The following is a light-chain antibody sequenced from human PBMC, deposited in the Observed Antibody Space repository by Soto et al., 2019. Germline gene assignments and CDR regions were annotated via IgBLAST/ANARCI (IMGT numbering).Light chain of an antibody. Sequence: QSLLTQPLSVSAAPGQKVTISCSGSSSNIGNNYVSWYQQLPGTAPKLLIYENNKRPSGIPDRFSGSKSGTSATLGITGLQTGDEADYYCGTWDSSLSAYVFGTGTKVTVL. J-gene: IGLJ1*01. CDR2: ENN. V-gene: IGLV1-51*02. CDR3: GTWDSSLSAYV. CDR1: SSNIGNNY.